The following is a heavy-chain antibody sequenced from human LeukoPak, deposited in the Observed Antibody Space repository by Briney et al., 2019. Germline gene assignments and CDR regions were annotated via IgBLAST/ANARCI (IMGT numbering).Heavy chain of an antibody. CDR2: IYYSGST. J-gene: IGHJ4*02. Sequence: SQTLSLTCTVSGGSISSGGYYWSWIRQHPGKGLEWIGYIYYSGSTNYNPSLKSRVTISVDTSKNQFSLKLSSVTAADTAVYYCARGSDYRYYFDYWGQGTLVTVSS. CDR3: ARGSDYRYYFDY. V-gene: IGHV4-31*03. D-gene: IGHD4-17*01. CDR1: GGSISSGGYY.